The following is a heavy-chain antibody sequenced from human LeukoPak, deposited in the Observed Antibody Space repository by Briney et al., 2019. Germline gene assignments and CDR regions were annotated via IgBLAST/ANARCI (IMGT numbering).Heavy chain of an antibody. CDR3: ARAEVAAANWFDP. D-gene: IGHD6-25*01. Sequence: SETLSLTCTVSGGSISSYYWSWIRQPPGKGLEWIGCIYYSGSTNYNPSLKSRVTISVDTSKNQFSLKLSSVTAADTAVYYCARAEVAAANWFDPWGQGTLVTVSS. V-gene: IGHV4-59*01. J-gene: IGHJ5*02. CDR1: GGSISSYY. CDR2: IYYSGST.